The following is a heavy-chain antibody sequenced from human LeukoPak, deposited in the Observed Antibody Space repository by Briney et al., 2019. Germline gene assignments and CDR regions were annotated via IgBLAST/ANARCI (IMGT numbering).Heavy chain of an antibody. CDR1: GFTFSSYS. CDR2: ISSSSNNI. J-gene: IGHJ4*02. D-gene: IGHD6-19*01. V-gene: IGHV3-21*01. CDR3: ARDEQWLTGPIDY. Sequence: SGGSLRLSCAASGFTFSSYSMNWVRQAPGKGLEGVSSISSSSNNIYYADSVKGRFTISRDNAKNSLYLQMNSLRAEDTAVYYCARDEQWLTGPIDYWGQGTLVTVSS.